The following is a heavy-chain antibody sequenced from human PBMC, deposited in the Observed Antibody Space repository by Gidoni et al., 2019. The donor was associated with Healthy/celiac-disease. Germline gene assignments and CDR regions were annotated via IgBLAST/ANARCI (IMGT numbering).Heavy chain of an antibody. CDR2: IKQDGSEK. CDR3: ARDLDGDERGY. J-gene: IGHJ4*02. V-gene: IGHV3-7*01. D-gene: IGHD4-17*01. Sequence: EAQLVASGGGLVHPGGSLRLSCAASGFTFSSYWMSWVRQAPGKGLEWVANIKQDGSEKYYVDSVKGRFTISRDNAKSSLYLQMNSLRAEDTAVYYCARDLDGDERGYWGQGTLVTVSS. CDR1: GFTFSSYW.